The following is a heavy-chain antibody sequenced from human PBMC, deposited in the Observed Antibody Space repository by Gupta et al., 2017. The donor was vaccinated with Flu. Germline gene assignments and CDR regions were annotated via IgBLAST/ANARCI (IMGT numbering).Heavy chain of an antibody. CDR3: ARDRITQRWENWFDP. J-gene: IGHJ5*02. CDR1: GFTFSSYA. Sequence: EVQLVESGGGLVQPGGSLSLSCAASGFTFSSYALHWVRQAPGKGLEYVSAISSNGGSTYYANAVKGRFTISRDNSKNTLYLQMGSLRAEDMAVYYCARDRITQRWENWFDPWGQGTLVTVSS. V-gene: IGHV3-64*01. CDR2: ISSNGGST. D-gene: IGHD3-3*01.